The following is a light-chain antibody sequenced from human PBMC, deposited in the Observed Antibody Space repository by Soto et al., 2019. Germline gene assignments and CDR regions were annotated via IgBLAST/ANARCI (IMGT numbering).Light chain of an antibody. CDR2: GAS. J-gene: IGKJ1*01. V-gene: IGKV3-15*01. CDR1: QSVSSN. CDR3: QQYNNWPPWT. Sequence: EIVMTQSPATLSVSPGERATLSCRAIQSVSSNSAWYQQKPGQAPRLLIYGASTRATGIPARFSGSGSGTEFTLTLSRLQSEDFAVYYRQQYNNWPPWTFGQGNKV.